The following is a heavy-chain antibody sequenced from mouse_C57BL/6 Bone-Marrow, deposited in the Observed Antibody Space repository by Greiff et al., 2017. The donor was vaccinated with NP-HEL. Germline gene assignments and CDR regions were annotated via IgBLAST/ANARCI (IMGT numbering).Heavy chain of an antibody. Sequence: EVMLVESGGGLVQPGGSMKLSCVASGFTFSNYWMNWVRQSPEKGLEWVAQIRLKSDNYATHYAESVKGRFTISRDDSKSSVYLQMNNLRAEDTGIYYCTDDNQSLYWYFDVWGTGTTVTVSS. CDR3: TDDNQSLYWYFDV. D-gene: IGHD1-3*01. J-gene: IGHJ1*03. V-gene: IGHV6-3*01. CDR1: GFTFSNYW. CDR2: IRLKSDNYAT.